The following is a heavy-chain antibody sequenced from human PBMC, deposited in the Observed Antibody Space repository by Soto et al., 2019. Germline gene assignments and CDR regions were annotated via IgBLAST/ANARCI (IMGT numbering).Heavy chain of an antibody. J-gene: IGHJ5*02. V-gene: IGHV4-30-4*01. CDR1: GGSISSGDYY. CDR3: ARGITMVRVPGFDP. Sequence: PSETLSLTCTVSGGSISSGDYYWSWIRQPPGKGLEWIGYIYYSGSTYYNPSLKSRVTISVDTSKNQFSLKLSSVTAADTAVYYCARGITMVRVPGFDPWGQGTLVTVS. CDR2: IYYSGST. D-gene: IGHD3-10*01.